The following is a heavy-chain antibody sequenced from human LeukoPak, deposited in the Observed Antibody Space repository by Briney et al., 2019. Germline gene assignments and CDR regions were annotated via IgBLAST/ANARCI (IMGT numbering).Heavy chain of an antibody. CDR1: GFTFSTYA. J-gene: IGHJ4*02. CDR2: MSGSGAST. Sequence: PGGSLRLSCAASGFTFSTYAMSWVRQAPGKGLEWVSTMSGSGASTYYGDSVKGRFTISRDNSKNTLHLQMNSLRAEDTAVYYCAKGIVSWGKSYFHYWGQGTLVTVSS. CDR3: AKGIVSWGKSYFHY. D-gene: IGHD3-16*01. V-gene: IGHV3-23*01.